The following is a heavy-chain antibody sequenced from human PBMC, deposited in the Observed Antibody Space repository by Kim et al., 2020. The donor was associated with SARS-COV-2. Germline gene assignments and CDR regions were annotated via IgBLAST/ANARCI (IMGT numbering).Heavy chain of an antibody. CDR2: INHIGSA. CDR3: ARGGGDGSSYDF. Sequence: SETLSLTCAVYGGSFSGYYWTWIRQLPGKGLEWIGEINHIGSANYNPSLKSRVTISVDTSKNQFSLKVTSVTAADTAVYYCARGGGDGSSYDFWGQGTLVTVSS. D-gene: IGHD6-13*01. V-gene: IGHV4-34*01. CDR1: GGSFSGYY. J-gene: IGHJ4*02.